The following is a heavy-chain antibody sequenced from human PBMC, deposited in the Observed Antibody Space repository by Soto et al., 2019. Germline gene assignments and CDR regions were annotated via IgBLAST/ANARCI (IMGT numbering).Heavy chain of an antibody. CDR2: INHSGNT. CDR1: GGSFSGYY. J-gene: IGHJ5*02. D-gene: IGHD3-3*01. Sequence: QVQLQQWGAGLLKPSETLSLTCAVYGGSFSGYYWSWIRQPPGKGLEWIGEINHSGNTNYNPSLKSRVTISVDTSKNQFSLKLSSVTAADTAVYYCARGERNDFWSGYYTVFWFDPWGQGTLVTVSS. V-gene: IGHV4-34*01. CDR3: ARGERNDFWSGYYTVFWFDP.